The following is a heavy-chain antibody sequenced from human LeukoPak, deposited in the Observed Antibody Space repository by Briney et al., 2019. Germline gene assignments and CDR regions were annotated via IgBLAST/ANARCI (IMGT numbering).Heavy chain of an antibody. CDR2: ISSNGGST. J-gene: IGHJ4*02. V-gene: IGHV3-64*01. CDR3: ARGYYDSSGNYQGLFDF. Sequence: QPGGSLRLSCGASGFTFSSYSMHWVRQAPGKGLECVSAISSNGGSTYYANSVKGRFTISRDNSKNTLYLQMGSLRAEDMAVYYCARGYYDSSGNYQGLFDFWGQGTLVTVSS. CDR1: GFTFSSYS. D-gene: IGHD3-22*01.